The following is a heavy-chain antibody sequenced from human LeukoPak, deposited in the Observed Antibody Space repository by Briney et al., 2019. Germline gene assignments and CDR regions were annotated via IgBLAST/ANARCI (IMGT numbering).Heavy chain of an antibody. Sequence: GGSLRLSCAASGFTFSSYGMHWVRQAPGKGLEWVAVISYDGSNKYYADSVKGRFTISRDNSKNTLYLQMNSLRAKDTAVYYCAKDWLYCSSTSCPTPYYYYGMDVWGQGTTVTVSS. CDR3: AKDWLYCSSTSCPTPYYYYGMDV. V-gene: IGHV3-30*18. CDR1: GFTFSSYG. D-gene: IGHD2-2*01. J-gene: IGHJ6*02. CDR2: ISYDGSNK.